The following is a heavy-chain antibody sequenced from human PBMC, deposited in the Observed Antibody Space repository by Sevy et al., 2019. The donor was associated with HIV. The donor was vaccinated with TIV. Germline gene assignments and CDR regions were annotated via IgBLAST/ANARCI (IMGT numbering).Heavy chain of an antibody. V-gene: IGHV3-30*02. CDR3: ATLGIAVAGAFP. CDR2: IYYDGSNQ. D-gene: IGHD6-19*01. J-gene: IGHJ5*02. Sequence: GGSLRLSCAASGFTFSSYGMHWVRQAPGKGLEWVTFIYYDGSNQYYAKSVKGRFTISRDNSKNTLYLQMNSLRAEDTAIYYCATLGIAVAGAFPWGQGTLVTVSS. CDR1: GFTFSSYG.